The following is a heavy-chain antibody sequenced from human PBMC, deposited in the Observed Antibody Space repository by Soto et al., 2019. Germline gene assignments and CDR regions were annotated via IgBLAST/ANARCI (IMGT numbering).Heavy chain of an antibody. CDR1: GFTFSDYY. V-gene: IGHV3-11*01. CDR2: ISSSGSTI. D-gene: IGHD6-19*01. J-gene: IGHJ3*02. CDR3: ARDQYSSGFDAFDI. Sequence: GGSLRLSCAASGFTFSDYYMSWIRQAPGKGLKWVSYISSSGSTIYYADSVKGRFTISRDNAKNSLYLQMNSLRAEDTAVYYCARDQYSSGFDAFDIWGQGTMVTVSS.